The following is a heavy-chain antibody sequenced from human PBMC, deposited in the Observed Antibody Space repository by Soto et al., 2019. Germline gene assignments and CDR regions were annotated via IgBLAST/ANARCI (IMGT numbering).Heavy chain of an antibody. CDR2: IDPSGGST. D-gene: IGHD2-2*01. V-gene: IGHV1-46*01. CDR1: GYTFTDYS. J-gene: IGHJ5*02. Sequence: QVQLVQSGAEVKKPGASVKVSCKASGYTFTDYSMSWARQVPGQGLQWMGIIDPSGGSTRFAQKFQGRVTMTRDTSTSTVYMELSSLRSDDTAVYYCEREPENALFDPWGQGTLVTVSS. CDR3: EREPENALFDP.